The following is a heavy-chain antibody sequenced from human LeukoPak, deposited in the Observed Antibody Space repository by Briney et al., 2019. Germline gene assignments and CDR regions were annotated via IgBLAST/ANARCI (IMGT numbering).Heavy chain of an antibody. Sequence: SETLSLTCAVSGYSISSGYYWGWIRQPPGKGLEWIGSIYHSGSTYYNPSPKSRVTISVDTSKNQFSLKLSSVTAADTAVYYCARKYCSSTSCYFPAFDIWGQGTMVTVSS. CDR3: ARKYCSSTSCYFPAFDI. J-gene: IGHJ3*02. D-gene: IGHD2-2*01. V-gene: IGHV4-38-2*01. CDR2: IYHSGST. CDR1: GYSISSGYY.